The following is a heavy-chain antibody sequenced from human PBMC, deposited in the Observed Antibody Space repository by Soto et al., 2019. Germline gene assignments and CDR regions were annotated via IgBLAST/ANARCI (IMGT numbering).Heavy chain of an antibody. Sequence: QVQLVQSGDEVRKPGSSVKVSCKASGYIFVNYGIAWVRQAPGQGLEWMGWIIPYSGNTHYASKVQGRLTMTTDTSKSTAYMDLVSLTSDDTAVYYCEMVDNYVTPTPQDVWGQGTTVTVSS. CDR1: GYIFVNYG. D-gene: IGHD3-16*01. J-gene: IGHJ6*02. V-gene: IGHV1-18*01. CDR3: EMVDNYVTPTPQDV. CDR2: IIPYSGNT.